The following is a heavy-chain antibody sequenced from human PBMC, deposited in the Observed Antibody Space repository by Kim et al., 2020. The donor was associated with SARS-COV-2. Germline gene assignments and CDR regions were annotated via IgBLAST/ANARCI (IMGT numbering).Heavy chain of an antibody. J-gene: IGHJ4*02. D-gene: IGHD2-2*01. V-gene: IGHV1-46*01. CDR3: AREGDIVVVPAAYFDY. Sequence: KFQGRETLTRDTSTSTVYMELSSLRSEDTAVYYCAREGDIVVVPAAYFDYWGQGTLVTVSS.